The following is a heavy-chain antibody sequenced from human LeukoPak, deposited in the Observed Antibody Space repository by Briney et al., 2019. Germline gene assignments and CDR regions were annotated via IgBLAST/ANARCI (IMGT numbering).Heavy chain of an antibody. V-gene: IGHV1-46*01. Sequence: ASVKVSCKASGYTFTSYYMHWVRQAPGQGLEWMGITNPSGGSTSYAQKFQGRVTMTRDTSTSTVYMELSSLRSEDTAVYYCARDYYGSGSYDSYFDYWGQGTLVTVSS. J-gene: IGHJ4*02. CDR3: ARDYYGSGSYDSYFDY. CDR1: GYTFTSYY. CDR2: TNPSGGST. D-gene: IGHD3-10*01.